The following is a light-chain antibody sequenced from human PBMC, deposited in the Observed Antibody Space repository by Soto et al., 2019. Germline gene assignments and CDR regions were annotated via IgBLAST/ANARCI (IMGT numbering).Light chain of an antibody. CDR2: DAS. CDR3: QQRSNWPGIT. CDR1: QSVSSY. Sequence: EIVLTQSPATLSLSPGARATLSCRASQSVSSYLAWYQQKPGQAPRLLIYDASNRATGIPARFSGSGSGTDFTLTISSQEPEDFAVYYCQQRSNWPGITFGQGTRLEIK. J-gene: IGKJ5*01. V-gene: IGKV3-11*01.